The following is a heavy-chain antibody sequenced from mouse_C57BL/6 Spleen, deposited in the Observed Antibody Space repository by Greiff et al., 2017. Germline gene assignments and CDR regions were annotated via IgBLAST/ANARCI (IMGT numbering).Heavy chain of an antibody. Sequence: QVQLQQPGAELVKPGASVKLSCKASGYTFTSYWMQWVKQRPGQGLEWIGEIDPSDSYTNYNQKFKGKATLTVATSSSTAYMQLSSLTSEDSAVYDCARRGMVTTRRFCFDYGGKGTTLTVSS. CDR2: IDPSDSYT. D-gene: IGHD2-3*01. J-gene: IGHJ2*01. V-gene: IGHV1-50*01. CDR1: GYTFTSYW. CDR3: ARRGMVTTRRFCFDY.